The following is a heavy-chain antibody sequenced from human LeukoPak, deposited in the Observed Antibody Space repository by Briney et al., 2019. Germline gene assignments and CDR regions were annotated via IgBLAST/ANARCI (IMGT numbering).Heavy chain of an antibody. V-gene: IGHV4-4*02. J-gene: IGHJ3*02. CDR1: GGSISSNNW. Sequence: SETLSLTCAVSGGSISSNNWWSWVRQPPGKGLEWIGEIYHSGSTNYNPSLKSRVTISVDKSKNQFSLKLSSVTAADTAVYYCANQPAYYYDSSGPRDAFDIWGQGTMVTVSS. CDR3: ANQPAYYYDSSGPRDAFDI. D-gene: IGHD3-22*01. CDR2: IYHSGST.